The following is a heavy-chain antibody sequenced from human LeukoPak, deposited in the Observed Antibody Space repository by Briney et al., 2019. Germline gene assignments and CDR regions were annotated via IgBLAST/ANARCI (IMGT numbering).Heavy chain of an antibody. CDR2: ISDSGSLT. Sequence: PGGSLRLSCAASGFTVSSNHMSWVRQAPGQGLEWVSVISDSGSLTYYADSVKGRFTISRDNSKNTLFLLMNSLRAEDTAVYYCARGTWDYWGQGTLVTVSS. V-gene: IGHV3-23*01. CDR1: GFTVSSNH. CDR3: ARGTWDY. J-gene: IGHJ4*02.